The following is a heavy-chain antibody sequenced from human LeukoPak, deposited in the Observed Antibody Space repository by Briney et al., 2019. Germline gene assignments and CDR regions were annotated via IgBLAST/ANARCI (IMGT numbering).Heavy chain of an antibody. CDR3: ARWYYDILTGYGGNWFDP. CDR2: IYYSGST. V-gene: IGHV4-30-4*01. J-gene: IGHJ5*02. D-gene: IGHD3-9*01. Sequence: PSETLSLTCTVSGGSISSGDYYWSWIRQPPGKGLEWTGYIYYSGSTYYNPSLKSRVTISVDTSKNQFSPKLSSVTAADTAVYYCARWYYDILTGYGGNWFDPWGQGTLVTVSS. CDR1: GGSISSGDYY.